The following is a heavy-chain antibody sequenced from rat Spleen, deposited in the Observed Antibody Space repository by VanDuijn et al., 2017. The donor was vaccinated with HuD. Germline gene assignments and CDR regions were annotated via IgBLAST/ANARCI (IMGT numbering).Heavy chain of an antibody. J-gene: IGHJ2*01. CDR2: ISTGGDNT. Sequence: EVQLVESDGGLVQPGRSLKLSCAASGFTFSNYGMAWIRRAPGRGLEWVASISTGGDNTYYRDSVKGRFTISRDTAQNTLYLQMNSPTSEDTATYYCTRGGYFRHWGQGVMVTVSS. V-gene: IGHV5S13*01. CDR3: TRGGYFRH. CDR1: GFTFSNYG. D-gene: IGHD2-5*01.